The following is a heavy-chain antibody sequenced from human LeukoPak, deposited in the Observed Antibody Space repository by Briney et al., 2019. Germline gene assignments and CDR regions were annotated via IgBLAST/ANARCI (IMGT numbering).Heavy chain of an antibody. D-gene: IGHD1-1*01. CDR1: GFTCRDYE. V-gene: IGHV3-48*03. Sequence: PGGCLRLSCAASGFTCRDYEMNWVRQGPGHGPEWVSYISGSGRTIYYADSVKGRFTISRDSAKNSLYLQMNSLRAEDTAVYYCARVYHTGYYYYMDVWGRGTTVTVSS. J-gene: IGHJ6*03. CDR2: ISGSGRTI. CDR3: ARVYHTGYYYYMDV.